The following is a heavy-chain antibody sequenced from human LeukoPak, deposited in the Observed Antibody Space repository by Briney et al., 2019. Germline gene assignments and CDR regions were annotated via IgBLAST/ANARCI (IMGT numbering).Heavy chain of an antibody. CDR2: INWNGGST. Sequence: GGSLRLSCAASGFTFDDYGMSWVRQAPGKGLEWVSGINWNGGSTGYADSVKGRFTISRDNAKNSLYLQMNSLRAEDTALYYCARVASRTYGDYFDYWGQGTLVTVSS. J-gene: IGHJ4*02. CDR3: ARVASRTYGDYFDY. CDR1: GFTFDDYG. V-gene: IGHV3-20*04. D-gene: IGHD4-17*01.